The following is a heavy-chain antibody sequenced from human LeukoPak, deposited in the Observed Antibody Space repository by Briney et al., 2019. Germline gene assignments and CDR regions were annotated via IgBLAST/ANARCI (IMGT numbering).Heavy chain of an antibody. CDR3: ARRGGCCNFDY. CDR2: IIPIFGTA. CDR1: GFTFTSLG. V-gene: IGHV1-69*13. J-gene: IGHJ4*02. Sequence: ASVKVSCKASGFTFTSLGFTWVRQAPGQGLEWMGGIIPIFGTANYAQKFQGRVTITADESTSTAYMELSSLRSEDTAVYYCARRGGCCNFDYWGQGTLVTVSS. D-gene: IGHD2-15*01.